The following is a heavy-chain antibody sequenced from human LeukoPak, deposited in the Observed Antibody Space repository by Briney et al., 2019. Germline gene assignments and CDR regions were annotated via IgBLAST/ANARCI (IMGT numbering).Heavy chain of an antibody. CDR1: GGSISSGGYY. D-gene: IGHD3-10*01. J-gene: IGHJ4*02. CDR3: ARHKRGSGSYSHTFDY. V-gene: IGHV4-31*03. CDR2: IHHSGST. Sequence: SETLSLTCTVSGGSISSGGYYWSWIRQHPGKGLEWIGYIHHSGSTYNNPSLKSRVTTSVDTSKNQFSLKLSSVTAADTAVYYCARHKRGSGSYSHTFDYWGQGTLVTVSS.